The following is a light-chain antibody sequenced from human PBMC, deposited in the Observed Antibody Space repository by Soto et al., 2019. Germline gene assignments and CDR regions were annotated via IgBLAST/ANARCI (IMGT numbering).Light chain of an antibody. CDR1: QSVSSDY. J-gene: IGKJ1*01. V-gene: IGKV3-20*01. CDR2: GAS. CDR3: QQYDDSET. Sequence: EIVLTQSPDTLSLSPGERATLSCRASQSVSSDYLAWYQQKPGQAPRLLIYGASDRATGVPDRFSGSGSGTDFTLTISRLEPDDFAVYYCQQYDDSETFGQGTKVEIK.